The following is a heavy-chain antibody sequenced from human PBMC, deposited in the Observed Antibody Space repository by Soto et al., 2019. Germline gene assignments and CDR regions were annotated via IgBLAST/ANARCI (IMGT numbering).Heavy chain of an antibody. V-gene: IGHV1-69*12. CDR3: ASNRGYGLVN. J-gene: IGHJ4*02. CDR1: GGSFSSYG. CDR2: IIPMFGIT. Sequence: QVQLVQSGAEVKKPGSSLKVSCKVSGGSFSSYGFNWVRQAPGQGLEWMGGIIPMFGITNHTQKFQDRMTISADASTSTASMQLSSLGSDATAIYYCASNRGYGLVNWGQGTLITVSS. D-gene: IGHD7-27*01.